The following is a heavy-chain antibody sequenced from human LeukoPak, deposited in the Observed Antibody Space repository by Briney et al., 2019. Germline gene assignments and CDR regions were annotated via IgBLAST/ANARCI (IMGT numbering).Heavy chain of an antibody. D-gene: IGHD5-18*01. CDR3: ARHATYGYGPFDY. CDR2: IYYSGNT. J-gene: IGHJ4*02. V-gene: IGHV4-59*08. CDR1: GCSIRSYY. Sequence: SSETLSLTCTVSGCSIRSYYWSWIRQPPGKGLEWIGYIYYSGNTNYNPSLKSRVTISVDTSKDHFSLKRISVTSAETGVYYCARHATYGYGPFDYWGQGTLVTVSS.